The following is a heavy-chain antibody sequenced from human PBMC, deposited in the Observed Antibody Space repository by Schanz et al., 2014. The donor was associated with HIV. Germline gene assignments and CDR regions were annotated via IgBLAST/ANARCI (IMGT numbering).Heavy chain of an antibody. Sequence: QVQLVQSGAEVKKPGASVTVSCKASGYTFTNYGINWVRQAPGQGLEWMGWISGYIGNTNYAQNLQGRVTMTTDTLTSTVYMELRSLRSDDTAVYYCARGYCGGGTCYSGDYWGQGTLVTVS. J-gene: IGHJ4*02. CDR3: ARGYCGGGTCYSGDY. V-gene: IGHV1-18*01. CDR1: GYTFTNYG. CDR2: ISGYIGNT. D-gene: IGHD2-15*01.